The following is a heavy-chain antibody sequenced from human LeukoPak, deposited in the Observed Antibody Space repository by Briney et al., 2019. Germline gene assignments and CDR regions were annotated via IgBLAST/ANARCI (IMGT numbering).Heavy chain of an antibody. V-gene: IGHV3-23*01. CDR2: TNPDGGT. J-gene: IGHJ4*02. CDR3: ARSGVATCHY. Sequence: GGSLRLSCQASGFTFSDYAMSWVRQAPGKGVKWVSSTNPDGGTSFAASVKGRFTISRDDSRSVVYLQTNTLSAEDTAVYYCARSGVATCHYWGQGILVAVYS. D-gene: IGHD3-10*01. CDR1: GFTFSDYA.